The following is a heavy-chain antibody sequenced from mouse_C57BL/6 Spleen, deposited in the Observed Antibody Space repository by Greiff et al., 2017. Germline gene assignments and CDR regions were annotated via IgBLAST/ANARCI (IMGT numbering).Heavy chain of an antibody. V-gene: IGHV5-9-1*02. CDR1: GFTFSSYA. CDR3: TRDGGTTVVAHFDY. D-gene: IGHD1-1*01. J-gene: IGHJ2*01. Sequence: EVKLVESGAGLVKPGGSLKLSCAASGFTFSSYAMSWVRQTPETRLEWVAYISSGGDYICYADTVKGRFTISRDIARNTLYVQMSSLKSEYTAMYYYTRDGGTTVVAHFDYWGQGTTLTVSS. CDR2: ISSGGDYI.